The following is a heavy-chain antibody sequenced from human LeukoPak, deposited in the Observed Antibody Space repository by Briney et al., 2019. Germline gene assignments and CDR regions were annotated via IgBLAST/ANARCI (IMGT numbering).Heavy chain of an antibody. V-gene: IGHV3-21*01. D-gene: IGHD3-22*01. J-gene: IGHJ6*02. CDR1: GFTFSSYS. CDR2: ISSSSSYI. Sequence: GGSLRLSCAASGFTFSSYSMNWVRRAPGKGLEWVSSISSSSSYIYYADSVKGRFTISRDNAKNSLYLQMNSLRAEDTAVYYCARMGSGYFLYGMDVWGQGTTVTVSS. CDR3: ARMGSGYFLYGMDV.